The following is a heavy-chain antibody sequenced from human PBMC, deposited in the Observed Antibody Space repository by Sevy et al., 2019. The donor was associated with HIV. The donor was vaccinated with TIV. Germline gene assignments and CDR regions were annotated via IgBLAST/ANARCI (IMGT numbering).Heavy chain of an antibody. CDR3: ARDIGSADAFDI. CDR2: IGTSSTV. CDR1: GFTFSSYS. Sequence: EGSLRLSCATSGFTFSSYSMNWVRQAPGKGLEWISYIGTSSTVYYADSAKGRFTISRDNAKNSLYLQMNSLRDEDTAVYYCARDIGSADAFDIWGQGTMVTV. V-gene: IGHV3-48*02. J-gene: IGHJ3*02.